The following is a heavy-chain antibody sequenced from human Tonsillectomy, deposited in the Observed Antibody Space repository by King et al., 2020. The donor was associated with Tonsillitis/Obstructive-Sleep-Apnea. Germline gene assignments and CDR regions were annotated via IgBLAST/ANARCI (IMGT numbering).Heavy chain of an antibody. Sequence: VPLVASGGGLVPPGRSLRLSCTASGFAFGDFALSWFRQAPGPGLEWVSFIRREVPGGTTAYTTSVKGRFTLSRADSKSIAYLQLNSLKTEDTAVYYCTRAYGDLDAFDIWGQGTMVTVSS. CDR1: GFAFGDFA. CDR3: TRAYGDLDAFDI. J-gene: IGHJ3*02. D-gene: IGHD4-17*01. V-gene: IGHV3-49*01. CDR2: IRREVPGGTT.